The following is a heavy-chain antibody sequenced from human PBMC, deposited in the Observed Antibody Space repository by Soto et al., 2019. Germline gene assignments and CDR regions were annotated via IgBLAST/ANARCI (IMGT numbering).Heavy chain of an antibody. V-gene: IGHV3-7*05. CDR1: GFTFSSYG. Sequence: GGSLRLSCAASGFTFSSYGMSWVRQAPGKGLEWVANIKQDGSEKYYVDSVKGRFTISRDNSKNSLYLQMNSLTAEDTAVYYCARDSVGGSDSGYWGQGTLVTVSS. J-gene: IGHJ4*02. CDR2: IKQDGSEK. D-gene: IGHD1-26*01. CDR3: ARDSVGGSDSGY.